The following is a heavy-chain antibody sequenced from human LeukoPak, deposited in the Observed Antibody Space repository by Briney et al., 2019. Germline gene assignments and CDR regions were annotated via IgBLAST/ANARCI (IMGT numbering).Heavy chain of an antibody. J-gene: IGHJ6*03. Sequence: SETLSLTCAVYGGSFSGYYWSWIRQPPGKGLEWIGEINHSRSTNYNPSLKSRVTISVDTSKNQFSLKLSSVTAADTAVYYCARRRSSSSPYYYYDMDGWGKGTTVTVSS. CDR2: INHSRST. CDR3: ARRRSSSSPYYYYDMDG. D-gene: IGHD6-6*01. CDR1: GGSFSGYY. V-gene: IGHV4-34*01.